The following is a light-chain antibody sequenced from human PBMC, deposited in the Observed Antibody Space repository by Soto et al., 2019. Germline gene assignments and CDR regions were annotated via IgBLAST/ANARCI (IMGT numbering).Light chain of an antibody. CDR1: QSISDT. J-gene: IGKJ1*01. Sequence: ETVMTQSPATLSVSPGGRATLSCRASQSISDTLAWYQQKPGQAPRLLIHGASTRDTGFPARFSGSGSGTDFTLTISSLQSEDVASYYCQQYNNWPWTFGQGTKVEIK. V-gene: IGKV3-15*01. CDR3: QQYNNWPWT. CDR2: GAS.